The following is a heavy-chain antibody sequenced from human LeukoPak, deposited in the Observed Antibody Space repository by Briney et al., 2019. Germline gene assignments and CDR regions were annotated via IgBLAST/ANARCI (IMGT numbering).Heavy chain of an antibody. CDR3: ARDPRRIAVAGYGEY. Sequence: SETLSLTCAVYGGSFSGYYWSWIRQPPGKGLEWIGEINHSGSTNYNPSLKSRITISVDRSKNQFSLKLSSVTAADTAVYYCARDPRRIAVAGYGEYWGQGTLVTVSS. V-gene: IGHV4-34*01. D-gene: IGHD6-19*01. CDR2: INHSGST. J-gene: IGHJ4*02. CDR1: GGSFSGYY.